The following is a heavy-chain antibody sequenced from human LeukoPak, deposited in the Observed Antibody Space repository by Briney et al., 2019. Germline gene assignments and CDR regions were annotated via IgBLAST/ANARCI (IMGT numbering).Heavy chain of an antibody. CDR2: IYYSRST. V-gene: IGHV4-39*07. Sequence: SETLSLTCTVSGGSISSSSYYWGWIRQPPGKGLEWIGSIYYSRSTNYNPSLKSRVTISVDTSKNQFSLKLSSLTAADTAVYYCARGLAAAGLYYFDSWGQGTLVTVSS. CDR3: ARGLAAAGLYYFDS. CDR1: GGSISSSSYY. J-gene: IGHJ4*02. D-gene: IGHD6-13*01.